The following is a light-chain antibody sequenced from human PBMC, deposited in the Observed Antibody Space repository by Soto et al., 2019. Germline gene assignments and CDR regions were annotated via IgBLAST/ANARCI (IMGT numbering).Light chain of an antibody. CDR2: RVS. CDR3: QEYGSLFWT. Sequence: LSKSAVTLSLSQGERATRSCRASQTITTLAWYQRKPGQAPRLLIYRVSSRATGVPDRFSGSGSGTDYTLTISSLEPEDVVVYYCQEYGSLFWTFGQG. V-gene: IGKV3-20*01. CDR1: QTITT. J-gene: IGKJ1*01.